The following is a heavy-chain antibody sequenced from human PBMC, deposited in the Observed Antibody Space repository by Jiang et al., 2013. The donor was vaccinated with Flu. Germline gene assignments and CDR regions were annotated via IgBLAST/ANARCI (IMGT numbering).Heavy chain of an antibody. Sequence: GPGLVKPSQTLFLTCTVSGGPISSDTYYWSWIRQHPEKGLEWIGLIYNGGRAYYNPSLKSRGTISVDTSKNQFSLKLKSVTVADTAVYYCARGQADYYGSRINYILGLGFDYWAREPWSPSPQ. CDR3: ARGQADYYGSRINYILGLGFDY. D-gene: IGHD3-10*01. CDR2: IYNGGRA. CDR1: GGPISSDTYY. V-gene: IGHV4-31*03. J-gene: IGHJ4*02.